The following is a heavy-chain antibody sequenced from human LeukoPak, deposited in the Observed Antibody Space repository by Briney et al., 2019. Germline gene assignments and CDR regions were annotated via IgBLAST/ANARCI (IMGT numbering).Heavy chain of an antibody. CDR2: LSYDGSNK. D-gene: IGHD6-13*01. CDR3: AGLGGAAAPLDY. Sequence: GRALRLSCAASGFTFSSYGMHWVRQAPGKGLEWVAVLSYDGSNKYYADSVKGRFTISRDNSKNTLYLQMNSLRAEDTAVYYCAGLGGAAAPLDYWGQGTLVTVSS. J-gene: IGHJ4*02. CDR1: GFTFSSYG. V-gene: IGHV3-30*03.